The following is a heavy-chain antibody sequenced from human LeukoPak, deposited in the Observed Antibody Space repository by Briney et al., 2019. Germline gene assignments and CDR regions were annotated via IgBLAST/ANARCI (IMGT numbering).Heavy chain of an antibody. CDR2: INHSGST. CDR3: ARGGRNYDILTSYYRSWFDP. Sequence: SETLSLTCAVYGGSFSGYYWSWIRQPPGKGLEWIGEINHSGSTNYNPSLKSRVTISVDTSKNQFSLKLSSVTAADTAVYYCARGGRNYDILTSYYRSWFDPWGQGALVTVSS. V-gene: IGHV4-34*01. CDR1: GGSFSGYY. J-gene: IGHJ5*02. D-gene: IGHD3-9*01.